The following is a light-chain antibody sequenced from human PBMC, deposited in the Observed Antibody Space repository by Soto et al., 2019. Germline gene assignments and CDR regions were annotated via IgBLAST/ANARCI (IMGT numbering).Light chain of an antibody. CDR1: SSDVGGYNH. CDR2: VVS. CDR3: SSYRSGGTFV. V-gene: IGLV2-14*01. J-gene: IGLJ1*01. Sequence: QSALAQPTSVSGSPGQSIAISCTGTSSDVGGYNHVSWHQQHPGKAPKVLISVVSNRPSGVSNRFSGSKSGNTASLTISGLQAEDEADYYCSSYRSGGTFVFGSGTKVTVL.